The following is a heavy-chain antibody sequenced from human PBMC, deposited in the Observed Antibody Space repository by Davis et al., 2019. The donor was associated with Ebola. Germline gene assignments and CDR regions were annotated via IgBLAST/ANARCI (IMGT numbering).Heavy chain of an antibody. V-gene: IGHV3-23*01. CDR1: GFIFSSYA. CDR2: ISGSGGNT. J-gene: IGHJ4*02. Sequence: GESLKISCAASGFIFSSYAVSWVRQAPGKGLEWVSAISGSGGNTYYADSVKGRFTISRDNSKNTLYLQMNSLRAEDTAVYYCAREGLEYSSSSYFDYWGQGTLVTVSS. CDR3: AREGLEYSSSSYFDY. D-gene: IGHD6-6*01.